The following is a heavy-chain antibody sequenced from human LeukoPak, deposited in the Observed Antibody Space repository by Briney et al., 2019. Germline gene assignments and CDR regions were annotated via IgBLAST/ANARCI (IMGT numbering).Heavy chain of an antibody. Sequence: GGALRLSCAASGFTFSSYAMSWVRRAPGQGPEWVSGISGHSDSTYHADSVKGRFTISRDNSKNTLYLQMNSLRAEDTAVYYCAGYVWGTYRYTNYWGQGTLVTVSS. V-gene: IGHV3-23*01. CDR1: GFTFSSYA. CDR3: AGYVWGTYRYTNY. CDR2: ISGHSDST. D-gene: IGHD3-16*02. J-gene: IGHJ4*02.